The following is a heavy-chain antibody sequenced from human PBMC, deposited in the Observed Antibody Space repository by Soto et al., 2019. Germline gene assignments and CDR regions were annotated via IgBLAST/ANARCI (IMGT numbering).Heavy chain of an antibody. CDR3: ARQDYYYYGMDV. CDR1: GYSFTSYW. V-gene: IGHV5-51*01. CDR2: IYPGDSDT. J-gene: IGHJ6*02. Sequence: GEPKKICRKGAGYSFTSYWIGWVRKKPGKGLEWMGIIYPGDSDTRYSPSFQGQVTISADKSISTAYLQWSSLKASDTAMYYCARQDYYYYGMDVWGQGTTVTVSS.